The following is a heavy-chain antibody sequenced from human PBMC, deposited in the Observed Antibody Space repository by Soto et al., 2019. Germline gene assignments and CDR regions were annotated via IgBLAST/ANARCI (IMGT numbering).Heavy chain of an antibody. V-gene: IGHV4-31*03. Sequence: PSETLSLTCTVSGGSISSGGYYWSWIRQHPGKGLEWIGYIYYSGSTYYNPSLKSRVTISVDTSKNQFSLKLSSVTAADTAVYYCARDARLHRGYSYGGYYYGMDVWGQGTTVTSP. D-gene: IGHD5-18*01. CDR2: IYYSGST. J-gene: IGHJ6*02. CDR1: GGSISSGGYY. CDR3: ARDARLHRGYSYGGYYYGMDV.